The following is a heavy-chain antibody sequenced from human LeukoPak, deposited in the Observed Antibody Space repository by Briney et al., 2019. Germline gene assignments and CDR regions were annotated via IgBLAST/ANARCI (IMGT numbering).Heavy chain of an antibody. Sequence: PGTSLRLSCAASGFTFSRYGMHWVRQAPGKGLEWVAVIWYDGSNEYYADSVKGRFTIFRDNSKSTLHLQMNSLRAEDTAVYYCARPLVGDALDYWGQGTLVTVSS. V-gene: IGHV3-33*01. CDR1: GFTFSRYG. CDR3: ARPLVGDALDY. CDR2: IWYDGSNE. D-gene: IGHD1-26*01. J-gene: IGHJ4*02.